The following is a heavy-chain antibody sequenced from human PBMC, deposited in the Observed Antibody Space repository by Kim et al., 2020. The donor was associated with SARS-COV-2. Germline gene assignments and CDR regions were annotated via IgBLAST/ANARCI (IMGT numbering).Heavy chain of an antibody. J-gene: IGHJ6*02. D-gene: IGHD3-10*01. CDR1: GGTFSSYA. Sequence: SVKVSCKASGGTFSSYAISWVRQAPGQGLEWMGRIIPILGIANYAQNFQGRVTITADKSTSTAYMGLSRLRSEDTAVYYCAREITLVRGVTSPGSGMDVWGQGTTVTVSS. V-gene: IGHV1-69*04. CDR3: AREITLVRGVTSPGSGMDV. CDR2: IIPILGIA.